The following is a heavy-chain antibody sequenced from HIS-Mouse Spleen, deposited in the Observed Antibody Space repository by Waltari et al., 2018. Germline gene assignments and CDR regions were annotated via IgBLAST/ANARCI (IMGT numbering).Heavy chain of an antibody. Sequence: QVQLQQWGAGVLKPSETLSLTCAVHGGSFSGYYWSWIRPPPGKGLDWIGEINHSGSPNYNPSLKSRVTISVDTSKNQFSLKLSSVTAADTAVYYCARMGPASGSYGDYWGQGTLVTVSS. J-gene: IGHJ4*02. CDR1: GGSFSGYY. CDR2: INHSGSP. V-gene: IGHV4-34*01. D-gene: IGHD1-26*01. CDR3: ARMGPASGSYGDY.